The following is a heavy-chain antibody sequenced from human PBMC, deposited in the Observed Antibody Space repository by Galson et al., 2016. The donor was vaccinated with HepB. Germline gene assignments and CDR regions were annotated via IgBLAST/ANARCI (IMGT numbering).Heavy chain of an antibody. D-gene: IGHD1-26*01. J-gene: IGHJ4*02. Sequence: LRLSCAASGFTFSSRSMNWVRQAPGKGLEWVSSISSSSSHIYYVDSVKGRYTISRDNAKNSLFLQMASLRVEDTALYYCVSENSGRGLAPFDYWGQGSLVTVSS. CDR2: ISSSSSHI. CDR1: GFTFSSRS. V-gene: IGHV3-21*01. CDR3: VSENSGRGLAPFDY.